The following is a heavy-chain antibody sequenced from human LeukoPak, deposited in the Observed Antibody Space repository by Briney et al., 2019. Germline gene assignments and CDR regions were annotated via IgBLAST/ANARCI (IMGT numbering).Heavy chain of an antibody. CDR2: INHSGSS. Sequence: SETLSLTCTVSGGSISSYYWSWIRQPPGKGLEWIGEINHSGSSNYNPSLKGRINISVDTSKSQFSLNLISVTAADTAVYYCARGLYSGSPRDAFDIWGQGTMVTVS. CDR3: ARGLYSGSPRDAFDI. CDR1: GGSISSYY. D-gene: IGHD5-12*01. J-gene: IGHJ3*02. V-gene: IGHV4-34*01.